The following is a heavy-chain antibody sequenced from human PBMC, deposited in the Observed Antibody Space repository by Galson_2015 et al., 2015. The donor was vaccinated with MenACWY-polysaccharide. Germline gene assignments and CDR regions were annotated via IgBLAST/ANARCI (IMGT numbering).Heavy chain of an antibody. J-gene: IGHJ2*01. CDR3: ARDVSAVDTAMAEYWYFDL. CDR2: SGGST. Sequence: SGGSTYYADSVKGRFTISRDNSKNTLYLQMNSLRAEDTAVYYCARDVSAVDTAMAEYWYFDLWGRGTLVTVSS. V-gene: IGHV3-53*05. D-gene: IGHD5-18*01.